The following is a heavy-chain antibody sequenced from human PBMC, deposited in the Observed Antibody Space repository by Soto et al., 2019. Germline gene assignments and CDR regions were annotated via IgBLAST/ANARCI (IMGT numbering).Heavy chain of an antibody. D-gene: IGHD3-10*01. J-gene: IGHJ4*02. V-gene: IGHV3-23*01. CDR2: ITGGGGAT. CDR3: AKVPPRSGRGY. CDR1: GFTFSTYT. Sequence: GGSLRLSCPASGFTFSTYTMSWVRQAPGKGLEWVSSITGGGGATYYADSVKGRFTISRDNSRNTLHLQMNSLRAEDTAVYYCAKVPPRSGRGYWGQGTLVTSPQ.